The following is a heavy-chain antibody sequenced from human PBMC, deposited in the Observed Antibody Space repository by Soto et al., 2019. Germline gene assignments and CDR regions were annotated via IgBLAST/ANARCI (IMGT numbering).Heavy chain of an antibody. CDR1: GFTFSSYA. CDR3: AKPSYIFGVVITGDFDY. Sequence: GGSLRLSCAASGFTFSSYALSWVRQAPGKGLEWVSAIRGSDGSRYYADSVKGRFTISRDNSKNTLYLQMNSLRAEDTAIYHCAKPSYIFGVVITGDFDYWGQGTLVTV. D-gene: IGHD3-3*02. CDR2: IRGSDGSR. J-gene: IGHJ4*02. V-gene: IGHV3-23*01.